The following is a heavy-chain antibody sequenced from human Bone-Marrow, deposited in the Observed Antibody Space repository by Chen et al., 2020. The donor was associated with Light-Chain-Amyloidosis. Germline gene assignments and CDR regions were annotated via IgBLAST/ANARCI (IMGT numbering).Heavy chain of an antibody. Sequence: EVQLVESGGDVVQPGGSLSLACSASGFTSHSSWMHRVRQGPGNGLVWVSRINNDGSVTSYADSVKGRFTISRDNAKNTLYLQMTSLRAEDTALYYCAAGADIRGRGILVTVSS. D-gene: IGHD3-10*01. CDR2: INNDGSVT. CDR1: GFTSHSSW. V-gene: IGHV3-74*01. CDR3: AAGADI. J-gene: IGHJ4*02.